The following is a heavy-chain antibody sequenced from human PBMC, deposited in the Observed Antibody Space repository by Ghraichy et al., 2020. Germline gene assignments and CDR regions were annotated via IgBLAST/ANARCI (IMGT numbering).Heavy chain of an antibody. J-gene: IGHJ6*02. CDR3: TKEERIETWSRNHFYAMEI. V-gene: IGHV3-43*02. CDR1: GFTFEDYV. CDR2: ISGDGSTT. Sequence: GGSLRLSCAASGFTFEDYVMFWVRQAPGKGPEWVSLISGDGSTTSYLDSVKGRFTISRDNTKKSLFLQMNSLRGEDTALYYCTKEERIETWSRNHFYAMEIWGQGPTVTVS. D-gene: IGHD2/OR15-2a*01.